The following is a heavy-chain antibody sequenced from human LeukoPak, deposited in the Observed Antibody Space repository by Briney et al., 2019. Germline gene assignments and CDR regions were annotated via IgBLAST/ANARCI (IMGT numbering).Heavy chain of an antibody. Sequence: GGSLRLSCAASGFTVSSNYMSWVRQAPGKGLEWVSVIYSGGSTYHADSVKGRFTISRDNSKNTLYLQMNSLRAEDTAVYYCARGFDYGGNWFDPWGQGTLVTVSS. J-gene: IGHJ5*02. CDR1: GFTVSSNY. CDR3: ARGFDYGGNWFDP. D-gene: IGHD4-23*01. CDR2: IYSGGST. V-gene: IGHV3-66*02.